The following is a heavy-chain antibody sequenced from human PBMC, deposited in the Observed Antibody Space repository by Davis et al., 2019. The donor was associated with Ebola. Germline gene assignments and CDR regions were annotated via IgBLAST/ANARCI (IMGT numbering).Heavy chain of an antibody. CDR1: GDSVSINSAG. CDR3: AKGWLRSGFDS. CDR2: TYFNSKYFR. J-gene: IGHJ4*02. V-gene: IGHV6-1*01. D-gene: IGHD5-12*01. Sequence: HSQTLSLTCAISGDSVSINSAGWNWIRQSPSRGLEWLGRTYFNSKYFRDYAVSVKGRITINPDTSKNQFSLQLNSVTPEDTAVYYCAKGWLRSGFDSWGQGTLVTVSS.